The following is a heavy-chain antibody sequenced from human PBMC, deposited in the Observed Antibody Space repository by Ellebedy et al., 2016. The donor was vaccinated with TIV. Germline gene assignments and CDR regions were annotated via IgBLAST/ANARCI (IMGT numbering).Heavy chain of an antibody. Sequence: PGGSLRLSCAASGFTFSASVMHWVRQAPGQGLEWVSSLSSGSASIYYADSVKGRFTISRDNAQNSLYLQMNSLRAEDTAVYYCARDPSERRGIYSSSAFFDYWGQGTLVTVSS. CDR2: LSSGSASI. D-gene: IGHD6-6*01. V-gene: IGHV3-21*01. J-gene: IGHJ4*02. CDR1: GFTFSASV. CDR3: ARDPSERRGIYSSSAFFDY.